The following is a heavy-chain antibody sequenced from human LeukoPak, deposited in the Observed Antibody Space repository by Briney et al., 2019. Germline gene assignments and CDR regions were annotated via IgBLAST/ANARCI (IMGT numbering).Heavy chain of an antibody. CDR3: ARARDSSGYSVFFDY. CDR2: IYDSGST. CDR1: GGSISSYY. V-gene: IGHV4-59*01. D-gene: IGHD3-22*01. J-gene: IGHJ4*02. Sequence: PSETLSLTCTVSGGSISSYYWSWIRQPPGKGLEWIGYIYDSGSTNYSPSLKSRVTISVDTSKNQFSLKLSSVTAADTAVYYCARARDSSGYSVFFDYWGQGTLVTVSS.